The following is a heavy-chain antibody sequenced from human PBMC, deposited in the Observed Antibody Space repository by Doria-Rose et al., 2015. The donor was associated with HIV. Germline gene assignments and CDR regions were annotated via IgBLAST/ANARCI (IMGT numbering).Heavy chain of an antibody. CDR3: ARIKSSRWYHKYYFDF. D-gene: IGHD6-13*01. Sequence: ETGPVLVKPTETLTLTCTVSGVSLSSPGMGVSWIRQPPGKALEWLANIFSDDERSYKTSLKSRLTISRGTPNSQVVLTMTDMDPVDTATYYCARIKSSRWYHKYYFDFWGQGTLVIVSA. J-gene: IGHJ4*02. CDR2: IFSDDER. V-gene: IGHV2-26*01. CDR1: GVSLSSPGMG.